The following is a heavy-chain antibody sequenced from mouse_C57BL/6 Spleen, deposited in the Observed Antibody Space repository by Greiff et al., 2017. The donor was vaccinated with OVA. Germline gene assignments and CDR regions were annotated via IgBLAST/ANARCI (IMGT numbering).Heavy chain of an antibody. V-gene: IGHV1-15*01. J-gene: IGHJ1*03. D-gene: IGHD1-1*01. CDR2: IDPETGGT. CDR1: GYTFTDYE. Sequence: LVESGAELVRPGASVTLSCKASGYTFTDYEMHWVKQTPVHGLEWIGAIDPETGGTAYNQKFKGKAILTADKSSSTAYMELRSLTSEDSAVYYCTRCYYGSRYWYFDVWGTGTTVTVSS. CDR3: TRCYYGSRYWYFDV.